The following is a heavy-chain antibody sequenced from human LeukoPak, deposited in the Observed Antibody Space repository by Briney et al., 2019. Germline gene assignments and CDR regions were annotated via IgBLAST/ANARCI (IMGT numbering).Heavy chain of an antibody. J-gene: IGHJ5*02. D-gene: IGHD3-22*01. CDR1: GFTFSSYG. V-gene: IGHV3-23*01. Sequence: PGGSLRLSCAASGFTFSSYGMHWVRQAPGKGLEWVSAISGSGGSTYYAGSVKGRFTISRDNSKNTLYLQMNSLRAEDTAVYYCAKDGPYYFRGWFDPWGQGTLVTVSS. CDR2: ISGSGGST. CDR3: AKDGPYYFRGWFDP.